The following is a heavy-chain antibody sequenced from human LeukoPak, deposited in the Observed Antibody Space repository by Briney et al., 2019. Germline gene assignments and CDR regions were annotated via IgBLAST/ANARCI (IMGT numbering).Heavy chain of an antibody. CDR2: ISGSGGST. Sequence: QAGGSLRLSCAASGFTFSSHWVTWVRQAPGKGLEWVSAISGSGGSTYYADSVKGRFTISRDNSKNTLYLQMNSLRAEDTAVYYCAKVHYYDSSGYYSQYYFDYWGQGTLVTVSS. J-gene: IGHJ4*02. CDR1: GFTFSSHW. V-gene: IGHV3-23*01. CDR3: AKVHYYDSSGYYSQYYFDY. D-gene: IGHD3-22*01.